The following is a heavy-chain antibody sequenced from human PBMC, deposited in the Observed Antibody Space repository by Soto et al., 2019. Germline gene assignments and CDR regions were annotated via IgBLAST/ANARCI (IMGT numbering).Heavy chain of an antibody. D-gene: IGHD3-16*01. CDR3: AKCAVFMTTSGGLSNWFDP. CDR2: IRGTAT. Sequence: EVQLLESGGTLVQPGESLRLSCEGSGFSFSSFAMNWVRPAPGEGLDWVSSIRGTATSYADSVKGRFTISRDNSKNTAYLQMNTLRGEDTAVYYCAKCAVFMTTSGGLSNWFDPWGQGTLVIVSS. V-gene: IGHV3-23*01. CDR1: GFSFSSFA. J-gene: IGHJ5*02.